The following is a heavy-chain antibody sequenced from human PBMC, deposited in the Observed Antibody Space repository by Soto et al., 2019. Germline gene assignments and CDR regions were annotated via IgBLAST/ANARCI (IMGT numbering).Heavy chain of an antibody. CDR3: ARDRMVRGETRVTTAFDI. CDR1: GGSISSGGYY. V-gene: IGHV4-31*03. Sequence: PSETLSLTCTVSGGSISSGGYYWSWIRQHPGKGLEWIGYIYYSGSTYYTPSLKSRVTISVDTSKNQFSLKLSSVTAADTAVYYCARDRMVRGETRVTTAFDIWGQGTMFTVSS. D-gene: IGHD3-10*01. J-gene: IGHJ3*02. CDR2: IYYSGST.